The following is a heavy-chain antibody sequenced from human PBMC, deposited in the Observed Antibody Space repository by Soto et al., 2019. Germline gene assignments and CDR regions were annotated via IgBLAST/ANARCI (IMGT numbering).Heavy chain of an antibody. CDR1: GGSISSYY. D-gene: IGHD3-22*01. J-gene: IGHJ5*02. Sequence: SETLSLTCTVSGGSISSYYWSCIRQPAGNGLDWIGRIYTGGSTNYSPSLNSRVTLSIDMTNNHVSLILNSVTAADTAVYYCARVGPWVPYYYDSSPYTFENWFDPWGQGTLVTVSS. V-gene: IGHV4-4*07. CDR2: IYTGGST. CDR3: ARVGPWVPYYYDSSPYTFENWFDP.